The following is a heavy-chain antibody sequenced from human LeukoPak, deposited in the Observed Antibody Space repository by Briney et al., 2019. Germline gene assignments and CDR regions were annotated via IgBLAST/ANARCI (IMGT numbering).Heavy chain of an antibody. CDR1: GGSISSSNW. V-gene: IGHV4-4*02. D-gene: IGHD6-6*01. CDR2: IYLRGNT. Sequence: SETLSLTCAISGGSISSSNWWTWVRQPPGKGLEWVGEIYLRGNTNYNPSLESRVTISVDESKTQLSLRLESVTAADTAVYYCARQQRIAARPGLIDYWGQGTLVTVSS. J-gene: IGHJ4*02. CDR3: ARQQRIAARPGLIDY.